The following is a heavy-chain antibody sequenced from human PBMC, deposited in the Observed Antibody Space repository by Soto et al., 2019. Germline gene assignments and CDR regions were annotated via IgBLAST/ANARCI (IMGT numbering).Heavy chain of an antibody. D-gene: IGHD3-10*01. Sequence: ESGGGVVQPGRSLRLSCAASGFTFSSYGMHWVRQAPGKGLEWVAVISYDGSNKYYADSVKGRFTISRDNSKNTLYLQMNSLRAEDTAVYYCAKERPGGRLLWFGEFYGMDVWGQGTTVTVSS. CDR1: GFTFSSYG. CDR3: AKERPGGRLLWFGEFYGMDV. CDR2: ISYDGSNK. J-gene: IGHJ6*02. V-gene: IGHV3-30*18.